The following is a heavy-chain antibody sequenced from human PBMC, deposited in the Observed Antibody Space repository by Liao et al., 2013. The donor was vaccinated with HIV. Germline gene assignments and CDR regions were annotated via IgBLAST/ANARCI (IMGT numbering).Heavy chain of an antibody. D-gene: IGHD2-15*01. V-gene: IGHV4-34*01. CDR3: ARGGRRGPSWWVFPQRY. CDR1: GGSFSGYY. Sequence: QVQLQQWGAGLLKPSETLSLTCAVYGGSFSGYYWSWIRQPPGKGLEWIGEINHSGSTNYNPSLKSRVTISVDTSKNQFSLKLSSVTAADTAVYYCARGGRRGPSWWVFPQRYWGQGNPWSPSPQ. CDR2: INHSGST. J-gene: IGHJ4*02.